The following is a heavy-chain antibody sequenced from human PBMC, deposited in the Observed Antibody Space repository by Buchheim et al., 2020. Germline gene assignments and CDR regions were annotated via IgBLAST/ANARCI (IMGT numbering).Heavy chain of an antibody. V-gene: IGHV3-74*01. CDR3: ARDRVAARGGLDY. D-gene: IGHD6-6*01. CDR1: GFTFSNYL. J-gene: IGHJ4*02. Sequence: EVQLVESGGGLVQPGGSLRLSCAASGFTFSNYLMHWVRQAPGKGLMWVSRINSDGSGTIYADSVKGRFTISRDNAKNTPYLQMNSLRAEDTAVYYCARDRVAARGGLDYWGQGTL. CDR2: INSDGSGT.